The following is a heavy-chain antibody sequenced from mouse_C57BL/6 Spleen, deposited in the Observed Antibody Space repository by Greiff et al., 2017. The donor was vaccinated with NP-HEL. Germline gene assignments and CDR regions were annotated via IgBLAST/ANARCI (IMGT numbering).Heavy chain of an antibody. CDR1: GYTFTSYT. CDR3: ASVGPGGDFDV. J-gene: IGHJ1*03. V-gene: IGHV1-4*01. CDR2: INPSSGYT. Sequence: QVQLQQSGAELARPGASVKMSCKASGYTFTSYTMHWVKQRPGQGLEWIGYINPSSGYTKYNQKFKDKATLTADKSSSTAYMQLSSLTSEDSSVYYCASVGPGGDFDVWGTGTTVTVSS.